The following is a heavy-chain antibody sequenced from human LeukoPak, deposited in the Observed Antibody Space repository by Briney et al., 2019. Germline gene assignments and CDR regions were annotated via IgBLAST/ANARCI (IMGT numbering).Heavy chain of an antibody. CDR2: INGDGRST. V-gene: IGHV3-74*01. D-gene: IGHD2-15*01. Sequence: GGSLRLSCAASGLTFSSYWMHWVRHAPGKGLVWVSRINGDGRSTVYADSVKGRFTISRDNAKNTLYLQMNSLRAEDTAVYYCARGGLSGTLDYWGQGTLVTVSS. CDR1: GLTFSSYW. J-gene: IGHJ4*02. CDR3: ARGGLSGTLDY.